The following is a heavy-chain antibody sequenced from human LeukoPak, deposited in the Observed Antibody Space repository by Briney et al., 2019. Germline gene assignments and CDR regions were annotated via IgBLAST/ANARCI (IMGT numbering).Heavy chain of an antibody. CDR2: IYYSGST. D-gene: IGHD2-2*02. CDR3: ARTIVVVPAAIRAVNWFDP. Sequence: PSETLSLTCTVSGGSISSSSYYWGWIRQPPGKGLEWIGSIYYSGSTYYNPSLKSRVTISVDTSKNQFSLKLSSVTAADTAVYYCARTIVVVPAAIRAVNWFDPWGQGTLVTVSS. J-gene: IGHJ5*02. CDR1: GGSISSSSYY. V-gene: IGHV4-39*01.